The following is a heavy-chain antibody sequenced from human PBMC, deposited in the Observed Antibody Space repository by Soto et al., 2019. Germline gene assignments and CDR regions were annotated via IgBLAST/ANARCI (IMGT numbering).Heavy chain of an antibody. D-gene: IGHD4-17*01. J-gene: IGHJ3*02. CDR2: LYDVDGT. CDR3: ATWHLREPAYDI. V-gene: IGHV3-53*01. CDR1: GLTVSGKKY. Sequence: DVQLVESGGGLIQPGGSLRLSCAASGLTVSGKKYLAWVRQAPGKGLEWVSALYDVDGTFYADSVKGRFTTSGDSSRTIVYLKMNSLRPDDTAVYYCATWHLREPAYDIWGQGTAVTVSS.